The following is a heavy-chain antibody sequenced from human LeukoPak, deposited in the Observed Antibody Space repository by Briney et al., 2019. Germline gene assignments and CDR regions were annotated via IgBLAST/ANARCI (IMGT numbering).Heavy chain of an antibody. V-gene: IGHV3-49*03. CDR3: SREIRYFDWFQADY. CDR1: GFTFGDYS. Sequence: PGRSQRLSCSASGFTFGDYSISWFRQAPGKGLEWVGFIRSKAYGGTAEYAAYVKGRFIISSDDSESIAYLQMDSLKIEDTAVYYCSREIRYFDWFQADYWGQGTLVTVSS. D-gene: IGHD3-9*01. J-gene: IGHJ4*02. CDR2: IRSKAYGGTA.